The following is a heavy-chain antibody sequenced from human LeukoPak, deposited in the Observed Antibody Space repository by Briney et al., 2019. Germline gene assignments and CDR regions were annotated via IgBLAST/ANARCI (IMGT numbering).Heavy chain of an antibody. CDR2: ISSGSSIR. Sequence: GESLKISCAASGFSFSNYNMNWVRQAPGKGLEWVSYISSGSSIRYFADSVKGRFTISRDNGENSLFLQMNSLRDDDTAVYYCAREAYDSSGYFYNWGQGTLVTVSS. D-gene: IGHD3-22*01. V-gene: IGHV3-48*02. J-gene: IGHJ4*02. CDR1: GFSFSNYN. CDR3: AREAYDSSGYFYN.